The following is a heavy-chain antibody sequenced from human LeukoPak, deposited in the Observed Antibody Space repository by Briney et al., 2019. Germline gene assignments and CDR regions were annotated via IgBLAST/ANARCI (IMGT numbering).Heavy chain of an antibody. Sequence: GGSLRLSCAASEFTFSSYAMQWVRQAPGKGLEWVSGISASGGSTYYADSVKGRFTISRDNSKNTLYLQMNSLRAEDTAIYYCAKYVSAKGPPYGLDVWGQGTTVTVSS. J-gene: IGHJ6*02. CDR3: AKYVSAKGPPYGLDV. CDR2: ISASGGST. V-gene: IGHV3-23*01. CDR1: EFTFSSYA. D-gene: IGHD2/OR15-2a*01.